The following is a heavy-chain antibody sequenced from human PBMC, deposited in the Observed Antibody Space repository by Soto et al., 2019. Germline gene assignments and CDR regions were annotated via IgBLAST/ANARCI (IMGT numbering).Heavy chain of an antibody. CDR2: IHNDGSRT. J-gene: IGHJ3*01. V-gene: IGHV3-74*03. Sequence: DVQLVESGGGLVQPGESLRLSCAASGFTFSYYWMHWVRQTPGKGLLWVSHIHNDGSRTTYADSVKGRFTISRDNARNTVYLQMNSLRDDDTAVYYCARGDRGAFDLWGQGTAVTVSS. CDR1: GFTFSYYW. CDR3: ARGDRGAFDL. D-gene: IGHD1-26*01.